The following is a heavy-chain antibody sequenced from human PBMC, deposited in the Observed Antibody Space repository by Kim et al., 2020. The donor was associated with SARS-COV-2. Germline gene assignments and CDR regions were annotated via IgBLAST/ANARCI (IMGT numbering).Heavy chain of an antibody. CDR3: AREGSGSYNWLDP. V-gene: IGHV1-3*01. J-gene: IGHJ5*02. D-gene: IGHD3-10*01. Sequence: CSQNFQGRVTCTRDKSATTAYMELTSLTFKDTAVYYCAREGSGSYNWLDPWGQGTLVTVSS.